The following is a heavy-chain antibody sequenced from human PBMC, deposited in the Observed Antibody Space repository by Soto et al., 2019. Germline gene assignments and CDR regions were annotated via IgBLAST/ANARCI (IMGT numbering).Heavy chain of an antibody. CDR2: IYYLGNT. CDR3: ARFEHRNSVFDH. D-gene: IGHD1-1*01. V-gene: IGHV4-39*01. Sequence: SETLSLTCTVSGGSISSSSSYWGWIRQPPGKGLEWVGYIYYLGNTYYNPSLGSRVTISVDTSKNQFSLKLRSVTAADTAVFFCARFEHRNSVFDHWGRGTLVTVSS. J-gene: IGHJ4*02. CDR1: GGSISSSSSY.